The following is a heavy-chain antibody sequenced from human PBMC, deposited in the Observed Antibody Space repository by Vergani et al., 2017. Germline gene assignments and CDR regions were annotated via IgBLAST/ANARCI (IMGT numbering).Heavy chain of an antibody. CDR2: IYYSGST. CDR3: ARLTYYDFWSGYSPPYYYYYMDV. Sequence: QLQLQESGPGLVKPSETLSLTCTVSGGSISSSSYYWGWIRQPPGKGLEWIGCIYYSGSTYYNPSLKSRVTISVDTSKNQFSLKLSSVTAADTAVYYCARLTYYDFWSGYSPPYYYYYMDVWGKGTTVTVSS. J-gene: IGHJ6*03. V-gene: IGHV4-39*01. CDR1: GGSISSSSYY. D-gene: IGHD3-3*01.